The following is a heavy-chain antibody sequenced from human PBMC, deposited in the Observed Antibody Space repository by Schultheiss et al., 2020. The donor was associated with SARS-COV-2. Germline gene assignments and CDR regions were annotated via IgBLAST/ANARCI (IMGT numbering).Heavy chain of an antibody. J-gene: IGHJ4*02. CDR1: GFTFSNYN. D-gene: IGHD3-16*01. CDR2: ISYDGSNK. V-gene: IGHV3-30*07. Sequence: GGSLRLSCAASGFTFSNYNMNWVRQAPGKGLEWVAVISYDGSNKYYADSVKGRFTISRDNSKNSLYLQMNSLRAEDTAVYYCAREKWGTLAYWGQGTLVTVSS. CDR3: AREKWGTLAY.